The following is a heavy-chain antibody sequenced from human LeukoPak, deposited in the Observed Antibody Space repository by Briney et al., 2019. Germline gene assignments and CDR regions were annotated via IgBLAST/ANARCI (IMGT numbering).Heavy chain of an antibody. D-gene: IGHD5-24*01. CDR3: AQHRRWLQFNYFDY. CDR2: IYHSGST. V-gene: IGHV4-38-2*01. Sequence: SETLSLTCAVSGYSISSGYYWGWIRQPPGKGLEWIGSIYHSGSTYYNPSLKSRVTISVDTSKNQFSLKLSSVTAADTAVYYCAQHRRWLQFNYFDYWGREPWSPSPQ. J-gene: IGHJ4*02. CDR1: GYSISSGYY.